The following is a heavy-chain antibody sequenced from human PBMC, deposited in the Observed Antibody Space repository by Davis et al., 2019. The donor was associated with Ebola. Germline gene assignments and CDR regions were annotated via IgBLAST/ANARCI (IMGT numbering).Heavy chain of an antibody. CDR2: MNPYSGNT. Sequence: AASVKVSCKASGGTFSSYAISWVRQARGQGLEWMGWMNPYSGNTRYVEKFKGRVTMTTDTSTSTAYMELRSLRSDDTAVYYCARDPTVTPLDYWGQGTLVTVSS. CDR3: ARDPTVTPLDY. D-gene: IGHD4-17*01. CDR1: GGTFSSYA. V-gene: IGHV1-18*01. J-gene: IGHJ4*02.